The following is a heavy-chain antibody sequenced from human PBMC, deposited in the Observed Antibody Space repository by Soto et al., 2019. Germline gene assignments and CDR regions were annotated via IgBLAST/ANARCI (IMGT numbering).Heavy chain of an antibody. CDR1: GFTFNSYW. Sequence: GGSLRLSCAASGFTFNSYWMTWVRQAPGKGLEWVTFIYPDGNGKYYTDSVKGRFTTSRDNSKNTMYLQMNSLRVEDTAVYYCARKYEYYDLWSGPAYSYGMDVWGQGTTVNVSS. D-gene: IGHD3-3*01. V-gene: IGHV3-30-3*01. J-gene: IGHJ6*02. CDR3: ARKYEYYDLWSGPAYSYGMDV. CDR2: IYPDGNGK.